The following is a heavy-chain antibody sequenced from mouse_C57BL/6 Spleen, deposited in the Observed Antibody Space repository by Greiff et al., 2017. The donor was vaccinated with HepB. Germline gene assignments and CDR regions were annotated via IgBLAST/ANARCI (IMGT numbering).Heavy chain of an antibody. J-gene: IGHJ2*01. Sequence: VKLMESGPELVKPGASVKISCKASGYAFSSSWMNWVKQRPGKGLEWIGRIYPGDGDTNYNGKFKGKATLTADKSSSTAYMQLSSLTSEDSAVYFCARTGTGYYFDYWGQGTTLTVSS. CDR2: IYPGDGDT. CDR1: GYAFSSSW. D-gene: IGHD4-1*01. CDR3: ARTGTGYYFDY. V-gene: IGHV1-82*01.